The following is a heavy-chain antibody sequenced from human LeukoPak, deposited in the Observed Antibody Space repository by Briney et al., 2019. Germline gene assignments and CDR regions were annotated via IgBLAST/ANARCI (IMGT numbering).Heavy chain of an antibody. CDR3: ARSTVAAIVAFDI. V-gene: IGHV3-21*01. CDR2: ISSSSSYI. D-gene: IGHD2-21*02. Sequence: GGSLRLSCAASGFTFSSYPMNWVRQAPGKGLEWVSSISSSSSYIYYADSVKGRFTISRDNAKNSLYLQMNSLGAEDTAVYYCARSTVAAIVAFDIWGQGTMVTVSS. J-gene: IGHJ3*02. CDR1: GFTFSSYP.